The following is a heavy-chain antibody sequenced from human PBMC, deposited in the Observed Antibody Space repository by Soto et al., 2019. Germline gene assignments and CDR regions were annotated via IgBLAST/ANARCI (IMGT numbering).Heavy chain of an antibody. CDR2: MNPNSGNT. D-gene: IGHD2-21*01. CDR3: ARGGKYSTDFDY. J-gene: IGHJ4*02. Sequence: QVQLVQSGAEVKKPGASVKVSCKASGYTFTSYDINWVRQATGQGLEWMGWMNPNSGNTGYAQKFQGRVTMTRNTSLITAHMELSSLRSEDTAGYYCARGGKYSTDFDYWGQGTPVTVSS. V-gene: IGHV1-8*01. CDR1: GYTFTSYD.